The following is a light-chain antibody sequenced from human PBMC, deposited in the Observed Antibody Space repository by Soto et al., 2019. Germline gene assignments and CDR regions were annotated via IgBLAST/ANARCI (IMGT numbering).Light chain of an antibody. CDR1: SSDVGGHNY. CDR3: SSYIRSNTPYV. Sequence: SVLAQAAAVSGCPGQSITISCTGTSSDVGGHNYVSWYQQHPGKAPKLMIYEVSNRPSGVSNRFSGSKSGNTASLTISGLQAEDEADYYCSSYIRSNTPYVFGSGTKVTVL. CDR2: EVS. V-gene: IGLV2-14*01. J-gene: IGLJ1*01.